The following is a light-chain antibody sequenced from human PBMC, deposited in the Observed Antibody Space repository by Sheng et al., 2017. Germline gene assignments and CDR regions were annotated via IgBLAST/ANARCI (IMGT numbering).Light chain of an antibody. CDR1: QSIRRY. V-gene: IGKV1-5*03. Sequence: DIQMTQSPSTLSASVGDRVTITCRASQSIRRYLAWYQQKPGKAPTLLISEASILESGVPSRFSGSASGTEFTLTISSLQPDDFATYYCQEYDTFSRTFGQGPAWK. CDR3: QEYDTFSRT. CDR2: EAS. J-gene: IGKJ1*01.